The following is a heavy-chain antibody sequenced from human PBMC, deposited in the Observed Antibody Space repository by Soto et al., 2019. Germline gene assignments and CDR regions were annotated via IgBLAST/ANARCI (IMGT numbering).Heavy chain of an antibody. Sequence: EVQLVESGGGLVKPGGSLRLSCAASGFTFSSYSMNWVRQAPGKGLGWVSSISSSSSYIYYADSVKGRFTISRDNAKNSLYLQMNSLRAEDTAVYYCARGYHYYDSSGYDKWDAFDIWGQGTMVTVSS. CDR1: GFTFSSYS. J-gene: IGHJ3*02. CDR3: ARGYHYYDSSGYDKWDAFDI. V-gene: IGHV3-21*01. D-gene: IGHD3-22*01. CDR2: ISSSSSYI.